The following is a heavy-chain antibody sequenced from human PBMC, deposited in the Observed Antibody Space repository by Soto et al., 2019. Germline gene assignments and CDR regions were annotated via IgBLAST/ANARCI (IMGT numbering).Heavy chain of an antibody. CDR3: AREGGSGWSYFDY. D-gene: IGHD6-19*01. V-gene: IGHV1-3*01. CDR2: INAGNGNT. Sequence: ASVKVSCKASGYTFTSYAMHWVRQAPGQRLEWMGWINAGNGNTKYSQKFQGRVTITRDTSASTAYMELSSLRSEDTAVYYCAREGGSGWSYFDYWGQGTLVTVSS. J-gene: IGHJ4*02. CDR1: GYTFTSYA.